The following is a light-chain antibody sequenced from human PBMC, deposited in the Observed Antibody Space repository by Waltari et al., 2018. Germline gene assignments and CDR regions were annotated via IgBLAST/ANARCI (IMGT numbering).Light chain of an antibody. CDR1: QSVRSF. Sequence: DIQMTQSPSSLSASAGDRVTITCRASQSVRSFLNWYQQKPGKAPKLLIYTTSTLQSGVPSRFTGSGSGTDFTLTINSLQPEDFATYYCQQSYVTPSTFGGGTKVDIK. CDR2: TTS. CDR3: QQSYVTPST. J-gene: IGKJ4*01. V-gene: IGKV1-39*01.